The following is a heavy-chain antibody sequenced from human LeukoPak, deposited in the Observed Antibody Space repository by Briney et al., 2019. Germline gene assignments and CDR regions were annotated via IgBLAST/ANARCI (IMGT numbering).Heavy chain of an antibody. D-gene: IGHD2-15*01. V-gene: IGHV3-64*01. CDR2: ISSGGDYT. CDR3: ARDRGSGGRHLDY. CDR1: GFTFSAFA. Sequence: GGSLRLSCAASGFTFSAFAMHWVRQTPGKGLEYVSSISSGGDYTYYAISVKDRFIISRDNAKNTLFLQMGSLRPEDMAVYYCARDRGSGGRHLDYWGQGTLVTVYS. J-gene: IGHJ4*02.